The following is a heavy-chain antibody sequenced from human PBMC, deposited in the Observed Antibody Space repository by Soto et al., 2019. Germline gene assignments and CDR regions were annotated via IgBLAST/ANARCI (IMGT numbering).Heavy chain of an antibody. CDR2: TYYRSKWYN. CDR1: GDSVSSNSAA. Sequence: SQTLSLTCVISGDSVSSNSAAWNWIRQSPSRGLEWLGRTYYRSKWYNDYAVSVKSRITINPDTSKNQFSLQLNSVTPEGTAVYYCAREYCSSTSCYVLEGRLIYYYYYGMDVWGQGTTVTVSS. V-gene: IGHV6-1*01. J-gene: IGHJ6*02. CDR3: AREYCSSTSCYVLEGRLIYYYYYGMDV. D-gene: IGHD2-2*01.